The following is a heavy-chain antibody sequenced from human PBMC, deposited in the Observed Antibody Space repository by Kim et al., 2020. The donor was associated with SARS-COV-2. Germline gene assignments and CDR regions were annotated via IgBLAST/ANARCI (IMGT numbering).Heavy chain of an antibody. CDR1: GYSISSSNW. V-gene: IGHV4-28*01. D-gene: IGHD6-13*01. J-gene: IGHJ4*02. CDR3: AKNPSQHLAYFDY. CDR2: IYYSGTT. Sequence: SETLSLTCAVSGYSISSSNWWAWIRQPPGKGLEWIGYIYYSGTTYYNPSLRSRVTMSVDTSKNQFSLNLSSVTAVDTAVYYCAKNPSQHLAYFDYWGQGTLVTVSS.